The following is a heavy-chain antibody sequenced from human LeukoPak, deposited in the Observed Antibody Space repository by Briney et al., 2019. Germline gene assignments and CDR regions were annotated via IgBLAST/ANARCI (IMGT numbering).Heavy chain of an antibody. Sequence: PGGSLRLSCAASGFTFSSYEMNWVRQAPGKGLEWVSSISTSRSYIYYADSVKGRFTISRDNAKNSLYLQMNSLRAEDTAVYYCARDGDYYGSGSYRDGFDIWGQGTMVTVSS. CDR1: GFTFSSYE. D-gene: IGHD3-10*01. CDR2: ISTSRSYI. J-gene: IGHJ3*02. V-gene: IGHV3-21*01. CDR3: ARDGDYYGSGSYRDGFDI.